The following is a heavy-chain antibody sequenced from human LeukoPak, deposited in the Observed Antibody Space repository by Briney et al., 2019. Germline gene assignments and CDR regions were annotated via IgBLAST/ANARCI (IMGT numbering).Heavy chain of an antibody. CDR2: IIPIFGIA. J-gene: IGHJ5*02. CDR3: AREGVGVVAATLWFDP. CDR1: GGTFSSYA. D-gene: IGHD2-15*01. V-gene: IGHV1-69*04. Sequence: ASVKVSCKASGGTFSSYAISWVRQAPGQGLEWLGRIIPIFGIANYAQKFQGRVTITADKSTSTASMELRSLRSEDTAVDYCAREGVGVVAATLWFDPWGQGTLVTVSS.